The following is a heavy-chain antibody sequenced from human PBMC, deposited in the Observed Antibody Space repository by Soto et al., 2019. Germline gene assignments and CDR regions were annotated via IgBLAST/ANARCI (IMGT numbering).Heavy chain of an antibody. D-gene: IGHD2-2*02. CDR3: ARVGRYCSSTSCYMPAEVDAFDI. CDR1: GGSISSGGYS. J-gene: IGHJ3*02. CDR2: IYHSGST. V-gene: IGHV4-30-2*01. Sequence: QLQLQESGSGLVKPSQTLSLTCAVSGGSISSGGYSWSWIRQPPGKGLEWIGYIYHSGSTYYNPSLKSRVTISLDRSKNQFSLKLSSVTAADTAVYYCARVGRYCSSTSCYMPAEVDAFDIWGQGTMVTVSS.